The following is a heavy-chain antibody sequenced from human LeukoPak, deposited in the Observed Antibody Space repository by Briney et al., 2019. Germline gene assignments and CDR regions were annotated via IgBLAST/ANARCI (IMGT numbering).Heavy chain of an antibody. J-gene: IGHJ4*02. V-gene: IGHV4-39*07. CDR1: GGSISSSSYY. D-gene: IGHD3-22*01. CDR2: IYYSGST. CDR3: ARDVYSSGYYRPLDY. Sequence: SETLSLTCTVSGGSISSSSYYWGWIRQPPGKGLEWIGSIYYSGSTYYNPSLKSRVTISVDTSKNQFSLKLSSVTAADTAVYYCARDVYSSGYYRPLDYWGQGTLVTVSS.